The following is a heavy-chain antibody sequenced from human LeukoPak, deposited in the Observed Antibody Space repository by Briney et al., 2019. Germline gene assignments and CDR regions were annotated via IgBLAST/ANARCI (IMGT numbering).Heavy chain of an antibody. CDR3: ARDEQIGSGWPHYMDV. CDR2: IYTSGST. D-gene: IGHD6-19*01. V-gene: IGHV4-4*07. J-gene: IGHJ6*03. CDR1: GGSISSYY. Sequence: PSETLSLTCTVSGGSISSYYWSWIRQPAGKGLEWIGRIYTSGSTNYNPSLKSRVTMSVDTSKNQFSLKLNSVTAADTAVYYCARDEQIGSGWPHYMDVWGKGTTVTVSS.